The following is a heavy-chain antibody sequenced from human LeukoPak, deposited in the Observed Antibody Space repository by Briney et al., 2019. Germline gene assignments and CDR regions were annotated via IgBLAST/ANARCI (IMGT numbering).Heavy chain of an antibody. CDR2: ISWNGGST. CDR3: ARAANYDFWSGLFDY. V-gene: IGHV3-20*04. J-gene: IGHJ4*02. D-gene: IGHD3-3*01. CDR1: GFTFDDYG. Sequence: GGSLRLSCAASGFTFDDYGMSWVRQAPGKGLEWVSGISWNGGSTGYADSVKGRFTISRDNAKNSLYLQMNSLRAEDTALYYCARAANYDFWSGLFDYWGQGTLVTVSS.